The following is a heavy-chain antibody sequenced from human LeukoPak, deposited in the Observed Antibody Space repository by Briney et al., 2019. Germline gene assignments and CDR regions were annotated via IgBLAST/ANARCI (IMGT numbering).Heavy chain of an antibody. CDR2: ISDNGGST. V-gene: IGHV3-23*01. CDR1: GFTFNINA. D-gene: IGHD2/OR15-2a*01. J-gene: IGHJ4*02. Sequence: GGSLRLSCATSGFTFNINAMSWVRQAPGKGREWVSVISDNGGSTYYADSVKGRFTISRDNSKNTLYLQMNSLRAEDTALYYCAKIGIGEGGDYYDYWGQGTLVTVSS. CDR3: AKIGIGEGGDYYDY.